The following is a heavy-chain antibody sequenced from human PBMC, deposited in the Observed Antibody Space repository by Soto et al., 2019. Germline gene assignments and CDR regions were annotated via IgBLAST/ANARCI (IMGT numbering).Heavy chain of an antibody. CDR2: ISAYNGNT. J-gene: IGHJ5*02. Sequence: QVQLVQSGAEVKKPGASVKVSCKASGYTFTSYGISWVRQAPGQGLEWMGWISAYNGNTNYAQKLQGRVTMTTDTSTSTAYMELRSLRSDDTAVYYCARVKKLRTVAGIHDWFDPWGQGTLVTVSS. CDR1: GYTFTSYG. CDR3: ARVKKLRTVAGIHDWFDP. D-gene: IGHD6-19*01. V-gene: IGHV1-18*04.